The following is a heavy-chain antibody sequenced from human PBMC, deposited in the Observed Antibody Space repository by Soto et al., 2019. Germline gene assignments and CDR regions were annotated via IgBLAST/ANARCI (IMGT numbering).Heavy chain of an antibody. D-gene: IGHD3-10*01. CDR3: AKAPLWFGELSVLDY. Sequence: GGSLRLSCAASGFTFSSYAMSWVRQAPGKGLEWVSAISGSGGSTYYAASVKGRSTISRDNSKNTLYLQMNSLRAEDTAVYYCAKAPLWFGELSVLDYWGQGTLVTVSS. CDR2: ISGSGGST. J-gene: IGHJ4*02. V-gene: IGHV3-23*01. CDR1: GFTFSSYA.